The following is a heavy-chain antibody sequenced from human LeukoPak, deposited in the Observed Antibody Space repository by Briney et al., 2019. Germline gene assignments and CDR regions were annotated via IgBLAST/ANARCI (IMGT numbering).Heavy chain of an antibody. Sequence: PGRSLRLSCAASGFTFSSYGMHWVRQAPGKGLEWVAVISYDGSNKYYADSVKGRFTISRDNSKNTLYLQMNSLRAEDTAVYYCAREFTKYQLLLRYYYYYYMDVWGKGTTVTVSS. D-gene: IGHD2-2*01. J-gene: IGHJ6*03. CDR1: GFTFSSYG. CDR2: ISYDGSNK. V-gene: IGHV3-30*03. CDR3: AREFTKYQLLLRYYYYYYMDV.